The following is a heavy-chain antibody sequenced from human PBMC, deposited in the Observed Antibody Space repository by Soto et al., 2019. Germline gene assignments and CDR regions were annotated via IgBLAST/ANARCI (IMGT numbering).Heavy chain of an antibody. J-gene: IGHJ4*02. CDR1: GFTFSGYW. Sequence: GALRLSCAASGFTFSGYWMSWVRQAPGKGLEWVANIKRDGSEVYYVDSVKGRFTISRDNAKDSLYLQMNSLRAEDTAIYYCARAPYCTGGSCSSRVPDYWGQGTLVTVSS. V-gene: IGHV3-7*03. CDR3: ARAPYCTGGSCSSRVPDY. D-gene: IGHD2-15*01. CDR2: IKRDGSEV.